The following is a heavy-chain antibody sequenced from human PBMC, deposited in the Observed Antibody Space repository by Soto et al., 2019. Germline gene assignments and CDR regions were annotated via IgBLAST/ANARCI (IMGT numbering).Heavy chain of an antibody. V-gene: IGHV3-9*01. J-gene: IGHJ6*02. Sequence: EVQLVESGGNLVQPGKSLRPSCAASGFIFDDYAMHWVRQVPGKGLEWVSAISWNSGTIAYADSVKGRFTISRDNAKNSLYLQMNSLRSEDTALYYCAKDREGSSGWYGMDVWGQGTTVTVSS. CDR1: GFIFDDYA. CDR3: AKDREGSSGWYGMDV. D-gene: IGHD3-22*01. CDR2: ISWNSGTI.